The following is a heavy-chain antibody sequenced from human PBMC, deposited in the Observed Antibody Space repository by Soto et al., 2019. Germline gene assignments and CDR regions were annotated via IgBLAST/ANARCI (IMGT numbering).Heavy chain of an antibody. CDR1: GYSYTSYW. CDR2: IDPSDSYT. V-gene: IGHV5-10-1*01. D-gene: IGHD5-18*01. J-gene: IGHJ6*02. Sequence: ESLKISCKGSGYSYTSYWISWVRQMPGKGLEWMGRIDPSDSYTNYSPSFQGHVTISADKSISTAYLQWSSLKASDTAMYYCAMGKGYSYGALDYYYGMDVWGQGTTVTVSS. CDR3: AMGKGYSYGALDYYYGMDV.